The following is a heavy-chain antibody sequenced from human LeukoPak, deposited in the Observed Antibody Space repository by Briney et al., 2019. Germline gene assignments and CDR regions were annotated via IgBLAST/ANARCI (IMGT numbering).Heavy chain of an antibody. D-gene: IGHD2-21*02. V-gene: IGHV3-30*18. J-gene: IGHJ3*02. CDR2: ISYDGRDK. Sequence: GRSLRLSCAASGFTFSSYGMHWVRQAPGKRLEWVAVISYDGRDKYYADSVKGRFTISRDNSKNTLYLQMNSLRAEDTAVYYRGKVVTAHPNDAFDIWGQGTMVTVSS. CDR1: GFTFSSYG. CDR3: GKVVTAHPNDAFDI.